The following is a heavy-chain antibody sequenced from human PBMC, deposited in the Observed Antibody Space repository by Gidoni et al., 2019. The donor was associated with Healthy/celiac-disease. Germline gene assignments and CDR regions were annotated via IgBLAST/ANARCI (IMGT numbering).Heavy chain of an antibody. Sequence: EVQLLESGGGLVQPGGSLRLSCAASGFTFSSYAMSWVRQAPGKGREWVSAISGSGGSTYYADSVKGRFTISRDNSKNTLYLQMNSLRAEDTAVYYCAKSPRIVVVPETRARPFDYWGQGTLVTVSS. J-gene: IGHJ4*02. D-gene: IGHD3-22*01. CDR3: AKSPRIVVVPETRARPFDY. CDR2: ISGSGGST. CDR1: GFTFSSYA. V-gene: IGHV3-23*01.